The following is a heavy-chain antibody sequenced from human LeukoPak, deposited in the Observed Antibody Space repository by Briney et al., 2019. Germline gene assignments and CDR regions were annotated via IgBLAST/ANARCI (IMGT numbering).Heavy chain of an antibody. CDR2: MNPNSGNT. Sequence: ASVKVSCKASGYTFTSYDINWVRQAPGQGLEWLGWMNPNSGNTGYAQKFQGRVTVTRDTSISTAYMELNSLRSEDTAVYYCARDLYCSGGSCHSPAGRTYDYWGQGTLVTVSS. CDR3: ARDLYCSGGSCHSPAGRTYDY. V-gene: IGHV1-8*01. CDR1: GYTFTSYD. D-gene: IGHD2-15*01. J-gene: IGHJ4*02.